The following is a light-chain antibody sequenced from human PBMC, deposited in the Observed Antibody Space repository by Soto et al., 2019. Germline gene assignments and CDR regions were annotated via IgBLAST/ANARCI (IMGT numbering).Light chain of an antibody. CDR2: DAS. CDR3: QQRRDWPLT. J-gene: IGKJ4*01. V-gene: IGKV3-11*01. Sequence: EVVLTQSPATLSLPPGERATLSCRASQSLGYYLAWFQQKRGQAPRLLIYDASNRASGIPARFSGSGSGTDFTLTISSLDPEDFAVYYCQQRRDWPLTFGGGTKVEIK. CDR1: QSLGYY.